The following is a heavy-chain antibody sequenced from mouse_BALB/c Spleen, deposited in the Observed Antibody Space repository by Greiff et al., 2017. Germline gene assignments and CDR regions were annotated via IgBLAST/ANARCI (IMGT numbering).Heavy chain of an antibody. CDR1: GFNIKDYY. V-gene: IGHV14-1*02. D-gene: IGHD2-1*01. J-gene: IGHJ3*01. Sequence: VQLQQSGAELVRPGAFVKLSFKASGFNIKDYYMHWVKQRPEQGLEWIGWIDPENGNTIYDPKFQGKASITADTSSNTAYLQLSSLTSEDTAVYYCARFSYGNVFAYWGQGTLVTVSA. CDR3: ARFSYGNVFAY. CDR2: IDPENGNT.